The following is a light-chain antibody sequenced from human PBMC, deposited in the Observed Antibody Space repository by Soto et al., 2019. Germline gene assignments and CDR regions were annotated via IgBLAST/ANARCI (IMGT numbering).Light chain of an antibody. CDR2: GAS. CDR1: XCVSNN. V-gene: IGKV3D-15*01. J-gene: IGKJ4*01. Sequence: EIVLTQSPATLSVSPGEXXAXSCRASXCVSNNLAWYQQKHXXXXXLLIFGASTRATGIPARFSGSGSEAEFALTISTRQAEDFAVYYCQQYSVWHLTFGGGTKVDIK. CDR3: QQYSVWHLT.